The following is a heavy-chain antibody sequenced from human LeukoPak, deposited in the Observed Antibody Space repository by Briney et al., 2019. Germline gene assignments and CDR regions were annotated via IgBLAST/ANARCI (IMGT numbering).Heavy chain of an antibody. J-gene: IGHJ5*02. D-gene: IGHD5-12*01. CDR2: INHSGST. V-gene: IGHV4-34*01. Sequence: SETLSLTCAVYGGSFSGYCWSWIRQPPGKGLEWIGEINHSGSTNYNPSLKSRVTISVDTSKNQFSLKLSSVTAAETAVYYCARPRGYSGYEWFNWFDPWGQGTLVTVSS. CDR3: ARPRGYSGYEWFNWFDP. CDR1: GGSFSGYC.